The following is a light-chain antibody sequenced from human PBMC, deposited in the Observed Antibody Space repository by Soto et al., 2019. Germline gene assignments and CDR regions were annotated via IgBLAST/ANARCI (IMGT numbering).Light chain of an antibody. Sequence: ETVLTQSPGTMSLSPGERATLSCRASQSVSSSYLAWYQQKPGQAPRLLIYGASSRATGIPDRFSGSGSGTDFTLTISRLQPEDFAVYYCPHYGSSPTFGQGTRLEI. CDR2: GAS. CDR1: QSVSSSY. CDR3: PHYGSSPT. J-gene: IGKJ5*01. V-gene: IGKV3-20*01.